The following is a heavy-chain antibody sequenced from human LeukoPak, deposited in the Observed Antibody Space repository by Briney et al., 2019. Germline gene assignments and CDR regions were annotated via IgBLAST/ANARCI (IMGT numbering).Heavy chain of an antibody. J-gene: IGHJ6*03. CDR2: ISAYNGNT. Sequence: GASVKVSCKASGYTFTSYGISCVRQAPGQGLEWMGWISAYNGNTNYAQKLQGRVTMTTDTSTSTAYMELRSLRSDDTAVYYCARDHDYGDYVVPHYYMDVWGKGTTVTVSS. CDR3: ARDHDYGDYVVPHYYMDV. D-gene: IGHD4-17*01. CDR1: GYTFTSYG. V-gene: IGHV1-18*01.